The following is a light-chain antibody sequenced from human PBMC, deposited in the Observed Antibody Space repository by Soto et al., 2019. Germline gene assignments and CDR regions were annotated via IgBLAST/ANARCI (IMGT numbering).Light chain of an antibody. J-gene: IGLJ1*01. V-gene: IGLV2-11*01. Sequence: QSALTQPRSVSGSPGQSVTISCTGTSSDVGGYNYVSWYQHHPGKAPKLIVYDVTQRPSGIPDRFSGSKSGNTASLTISGLQPDDEADYHCCSYADNYFYVFGGGTKLTVL. CDR2: DVT. CDR3: CSYADNYFYV. CDR1: SSDVGGYNY.